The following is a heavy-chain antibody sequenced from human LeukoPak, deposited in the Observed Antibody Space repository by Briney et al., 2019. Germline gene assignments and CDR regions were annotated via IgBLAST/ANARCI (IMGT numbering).Heavy chain of an antibody. CDR1: GFTFSSYG. CDR2: IRYDGSNQ. J-gene: IGHJ4*02. V-gene: IGHV3-30*02. CDR3: AKEVGVTTRGSFAY. D-gene: IGHD1-26*01. Sequence: GGSLRLSCAASGFTFSSYGMHWVRQAPGKGLEWVAFIRYDGSNQYYADSVKGRFTISRDSSKNTLYLQMNSLRDEDTAVYYCAKEVGVTTRGSFAYWGQGTLVTVSS.